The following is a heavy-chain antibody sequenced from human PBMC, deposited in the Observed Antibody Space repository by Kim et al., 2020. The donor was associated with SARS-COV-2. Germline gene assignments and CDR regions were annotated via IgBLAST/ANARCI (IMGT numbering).Heavy chain of an antibody. CDR2: IYTSGST. V-gene: IGHV4-61*02. J-gene: IGHJ2*01. CDR1: GGSISSGSYY. Sequence: SETLSLTCTVSGGSISSGSYYWSWIRQPAGKGLEWIGRIYTSGSTNYNPSLKSRVTISVDTSKNQFSLKLSSVTAADTAVYYCASHLRLDYGDDLWEFDLWGRGTLVTVSS. CDR3: ASHLRLDYGDDLWEFDL. D-gene: IGHD4-17*01.